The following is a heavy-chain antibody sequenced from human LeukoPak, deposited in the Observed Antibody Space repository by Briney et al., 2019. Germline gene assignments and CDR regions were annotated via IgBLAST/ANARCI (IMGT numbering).Heavy chain of an antibody. CDR2: INHSGST. CDR1: GGSFSGYY. Sequence: PSETLSLTCAVYGGSFSGYYWSWIRQPPGKGLEWIGEINHSGSTNYNPSLKSRVTISVDTPKNQFSLKLSSVTAADTAVYYCARRITIFGVVTATRFDPWGQGTLVTVSS. CDR3: ARRITIFGVVTATRFDP. J-gene: IGHJ5*02. D-gene: IGHD3-3*01. V-gene: IGHV4-34*01.